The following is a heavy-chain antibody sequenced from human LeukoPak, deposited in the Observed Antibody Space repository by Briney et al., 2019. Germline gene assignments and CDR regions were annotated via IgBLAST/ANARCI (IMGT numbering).Heavy chain of an antibody. CDR3: AKVTGSGI. CDR1: GFTFGSYA. Sequence: PGGSLRLSCAASGFTFGSYAMSWVRQAPGKGLEWVSAISGIGSTTYYADSVKGRFTISRDNSKNTLYLQMNSLRAEDTAVYYCAKVTGSGIWGQGTLVIVSS. J-gene: IGHJ4*02. V-gene: IGHV3-23*01. CDR2: ISGIGSTT. D-gene: IGHD3-10*01.